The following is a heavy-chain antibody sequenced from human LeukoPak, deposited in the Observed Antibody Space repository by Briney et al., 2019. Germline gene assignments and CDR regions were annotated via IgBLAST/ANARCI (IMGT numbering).Heavy chain of an antibody. J-gene: IGHJ5*02. CDR3: ARVRAADENWFDP. CDR2: IYYSWST. Sequence: PSQTLSLTCTVSGGSISSYYWSWIRQPPGKGLEWIGYIYYSWSTNYNPSLKSRVTISVDTSKNQFSLKLSSVTAADTAVYYCARVRAADENWFDPWGQGTLVTVSS. D-gene: IGHD6-13*01. V-gene: IGHV4-59*01. CDR1: GGSISSYY.